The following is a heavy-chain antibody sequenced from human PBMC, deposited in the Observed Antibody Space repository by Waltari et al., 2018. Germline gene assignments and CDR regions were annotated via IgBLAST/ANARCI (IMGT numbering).Heavy chain of an antibody. CDR3: ASGGLALQYFQH. CDR2: ISRSSSYI. V-gene: IGHV3-21*01. J-gene: IGHJ1*01. Sequence: EVQLVESGGGLVKPGGSLRLSCAASGFTFSSYSMNWVRQAPGKGLEWGSSISRSSSYIYYADSVKGRFTITRDNAKNSRYLQMNSLRAEDTAVYYCASGGLALQYFQHWGQGTLVTVSS. D-gene: IGHD2-15*01. CDR1: GFTFSSYS.